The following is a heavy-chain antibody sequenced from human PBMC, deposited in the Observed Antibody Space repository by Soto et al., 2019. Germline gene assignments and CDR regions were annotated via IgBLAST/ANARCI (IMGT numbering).Heavy chain of an antibody. CDR2: IIPIFGTA. J-gene: IGHJ6*02. D-gene: IGHD1-26*01. Sequence: SVKASSKARRGSFSSYSISWLRQAPRQGLEWMGGIIPIFGTANYAQKFQGRVTITADESTSTAYMELSSLRSEDTAVYYCARDREVGATLRGGYYYYVMDVWGQGTTVTVSS. CDR3: ARDREVGATLRGGYYYYVMDV. CDR1: RGSFSSYS. V-gene: IGHV1-69*13.